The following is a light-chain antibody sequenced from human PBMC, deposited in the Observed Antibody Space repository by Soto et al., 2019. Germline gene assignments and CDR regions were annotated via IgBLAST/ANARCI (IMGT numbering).Light chain of an antibody. J-gene: IGKJ4*01. CDR2: AAS. CDR1: QGIGSW. CDR3: QQADTFPLT. V-gene: IGKV1-12*01. Sequence: DIQMTQSPSYVSASIGDRVTITCRASQGIGSWLAWYQQKPGKAPKLLIYAASTLQSGVPSRSSGSGSGTVFTLTISSLQPEDFATYSCQQADTFPLTFGGGTKVDNK.